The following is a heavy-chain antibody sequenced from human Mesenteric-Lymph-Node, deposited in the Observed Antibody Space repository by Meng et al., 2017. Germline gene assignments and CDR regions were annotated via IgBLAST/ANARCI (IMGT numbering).Heavy chain of an antibody. CDR3: AKDGDQDAFDI. D-gene: IGHD2-21*02. CDR1: GFTFSSYA. J-gene: IGHJ3*02. Sequence: GESLKISCAASGFTFSSYAMSWVRQAPGKGLEWVSAISGSGGSTYYADSVKGRFTISRDNSKNTLYLQMNSLRAEDTAVYYCAKDGDQDAFDIWGQGTMVTVSS. CDR2: ISGSGGST. V-gene: IGHV3-23*01.